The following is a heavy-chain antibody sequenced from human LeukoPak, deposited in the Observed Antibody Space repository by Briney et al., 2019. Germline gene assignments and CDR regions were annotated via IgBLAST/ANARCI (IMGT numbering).Heavy chain of an antibody. CDR2: ISAYNGNT. V-gene: IGHV1-18*01. CDR3: ARDPAGIAAAGAGSDY. Sequence: ASVKVSCKASGYTFTSYGISWVRQAPGQGLEWMGWISAYNGNTNYAQKLQGRVTMTTDASTSTAYMELRSLRSDDTAVYYCARDPAGIAAAGAGSDYWGQGTLVTVSS. J-gene: IGHJ4*02. D-gene: IGHD6-13*01. CDR1: GYTFTSYG.